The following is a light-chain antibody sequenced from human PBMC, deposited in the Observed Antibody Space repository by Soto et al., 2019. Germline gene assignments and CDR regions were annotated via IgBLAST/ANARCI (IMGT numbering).Light chain of an antibody. CDR1: QSISSY. Sequence: DIQMTQSPSSLSASVGDRVTITCRASQSISSYLYWYQQKPGKAPNLLIYAASSLQSGVPSKFSGSGSGTDFTLTISSLQPEDFATYYCQQSYRAPFTFGPGTKVDIK. J-gene: IGKJ3*01. V-gene: IGKV1-39*01. CDR3: QQSYRAPFT. CDR2: AAS.